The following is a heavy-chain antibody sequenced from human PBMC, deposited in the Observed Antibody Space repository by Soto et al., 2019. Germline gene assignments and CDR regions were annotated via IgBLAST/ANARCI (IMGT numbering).Heavy chain of an antibody. CDR1: GGSISSGGYY. J-gene: IGHJ6*02. Sequence: QVQLQESGPGLVKPSQTLSLTCTVSGGSISSGGYYWSWIRQHPGKGLEWIGYIYYSGSTYYNPSLKSRVTISADTSKNQFSVKLSSVTAADTAVYYCARGNDFFYGMDVWGQGTTVTVSS. V-gene: IGHV4-31*03. D-gene: IGHD3-3*01. CDR2: IYYSGST. CDR3: ARGNDFFYGMDV.